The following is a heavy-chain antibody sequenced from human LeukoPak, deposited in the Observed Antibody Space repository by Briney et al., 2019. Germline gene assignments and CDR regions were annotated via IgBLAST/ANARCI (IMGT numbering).Heavy chain of an antibody. D-gene: IGHD2-15*01. CDR2: IYWDDDK. CDR1: GFSLSTSSMC. J-gene: IGHJ4*02. CDR3: AHTYCSGGGCYGVLDH. V-gene: IGHV2-5*02. Sequence: SGPTLVNPTQTLTLTCTFSGFSLSTSSMCVGWIRQPPGKALEWLALIYWDDDKRYSPSLKSRLTITKDTSKNQVVLTMTNMGPVDTATYYCAHTYCSGGGCYGVLDHWGQGTLVTVSS.